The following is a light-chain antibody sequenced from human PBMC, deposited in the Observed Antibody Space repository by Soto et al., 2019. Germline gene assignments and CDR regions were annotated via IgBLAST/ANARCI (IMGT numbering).Light chain of an antibody. CDR1: TGAVTSGHH. CDR3: LLYYGGAQPWV. Sequence: QAVVPQEPSLTVSPGGTVTLTCASSTGAVTSGHHPNWFQQKPGQPPRALIYSISNKYSWTPARFSGSLLGGKAALTLSGVQPEDEADYYCLLYYGGAQPWVFGGGTQLTVL. V-gene: IGLV7-43*01. CDR2: SIS. J-gene: IGLJ3*02.